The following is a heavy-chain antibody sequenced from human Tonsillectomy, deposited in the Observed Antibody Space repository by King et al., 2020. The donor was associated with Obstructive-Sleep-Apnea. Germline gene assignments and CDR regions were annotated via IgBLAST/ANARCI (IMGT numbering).Heavy chain of an antibody. V-gene: IGHV4-34*01. CDR2: INQSGST. D-gene: IGHD2-2*01. J-gene: IGHJ5*02. CDR1: GGSFSGYY. Sequence: VQLQQWGAGLLKPSETLSLTCAVYGGSFSGYYWSWIRQPPGKGLEWFGEINQSGSTNYNPSLKSRVTISVDTSKNQFSLKLSSVTAADTAVYYCARAKGYCSSTSCYPREFDPWGQGTLVTVSS. CDR3: ARAKGYCSSTSCYPREFDP.